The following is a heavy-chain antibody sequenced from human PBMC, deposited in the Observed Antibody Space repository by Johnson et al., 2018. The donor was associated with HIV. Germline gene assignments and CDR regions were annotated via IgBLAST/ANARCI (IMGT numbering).Heavy chain of an antibody. CDR2: IRYDGSNK. CDR1: GFTFSSYG. D-gene: IGHD6-13*01. Sequence: QEQLVESGGGVVQPGGSLRLSCAASGFTFSSYGMHWVRQAPGKGLEWVAFIRYDGSNKYYADSVKGRFTISRDNSRNTLYLQMNSLRAEDTAVYYCATKRVAAADPDDAFDIWGQGTMVTVSS. J-gene: IGHJ3*02. CDR3: ATKRVAAADPDDAFDI. V-gene: IGHV3-30*02.